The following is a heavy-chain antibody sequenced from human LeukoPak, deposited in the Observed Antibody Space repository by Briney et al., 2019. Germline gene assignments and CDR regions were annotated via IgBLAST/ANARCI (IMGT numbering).Heavy chain of an antibody. J-gene: IGHJ4*02. CDR1: GGSISSSSHY. CDR3: ARDFSPVAIRGAFDY. V-gene: IGHV4-39*01. CDR2: IYYRGST. D-gene: IGHD2-2*01. Sequence: SETLSLTCTVSGGSISSSSHYWGWMRQPPGKGLEWIGSIYYRGSTYYNPSLKSRVTISVDTSKNQFSLKLSSVTAADTAVYYCARDFSPVAIRGAFDYWGQGTLVTVSS.